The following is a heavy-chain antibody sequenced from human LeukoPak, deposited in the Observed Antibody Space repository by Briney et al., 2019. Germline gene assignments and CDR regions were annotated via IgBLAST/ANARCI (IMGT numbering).Heavy chain of an antibody. D-gene: IGHD6-19*01. CDR2: INPNSGGT. V-gene: IGHV1-2*02. CDR3: ARGTLYSGWSYYFDD. Sequence: ASVKVSCKASGYTFTGYYMHWVRQAPGQGLEWMGWINPNSGGTNYAQKFQGRVTMTRDTSISTAYMELSRLRSDDTAMYYCARGTLYSGWSYYFDDWGQGNQVTVSS. J-gene: IGHJ4*02. CDR1: GYTFTGYY.